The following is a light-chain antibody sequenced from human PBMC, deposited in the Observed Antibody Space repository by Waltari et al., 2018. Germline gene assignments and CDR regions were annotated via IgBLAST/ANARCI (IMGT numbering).Light chain of an antibody. CDR3: YSATDDWLRV. CDR1: ILAKTY. J-gene: IGLJ3*02. CDR2: KDS. Sequence: SYELTQPSSVSVSPGQTARITCSGDILAKTYARWFQQKPGQAPVMVIYKDSERPSGFPERLSGSSSETTVTLTISGAKVEDEADYYWYSATDDWLRVFGGGTNLTVL. V-gene: IGLV3-27*01.